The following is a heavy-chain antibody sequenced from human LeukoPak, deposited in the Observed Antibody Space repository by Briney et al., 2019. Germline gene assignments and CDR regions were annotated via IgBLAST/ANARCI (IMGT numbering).Heavy chain of an antibody. J-gene: IGHJ4*02. CDR1: GFTFDDYA. Sequence: GGSLRLSCAASGFTFDDYAMHWVRQAPGKGLEWVSLISGDGGSTYYADSVKGRYTISRDNNKNSLYLQMNSLGTEDTALYYCATSDFAAHFDYWGQGTLVTVSS. CDR3: ATSDFAAHFDY. CDR2: ISGDGGST. D-gene: IGHD2/OR15-2a*01. V-gene: IGHV3-43*02.